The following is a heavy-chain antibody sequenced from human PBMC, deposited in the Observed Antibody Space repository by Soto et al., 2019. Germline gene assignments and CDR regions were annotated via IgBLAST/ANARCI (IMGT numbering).Heavy chain of an antibody. V-gene: IGHV4-30-2*01. J-gene: IGHJ5*02. CDR2: IYHSGST. Sequence: SETLSLTCAVSGGSISSGGYSWSWIRQPPGKGLEWIGYIYHSGSTYYNPSLKSRVTISVDRSKNQFSLKLSSVTAADTAVYYCARGPTGWFNPWGQGTLGTVSS. CDR3: ARGPTGWFNP. CDR1: GGSISSGGYS.